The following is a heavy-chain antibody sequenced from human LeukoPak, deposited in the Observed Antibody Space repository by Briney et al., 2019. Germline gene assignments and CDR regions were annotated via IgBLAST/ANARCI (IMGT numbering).Heavy chain of an antibody. CDR2: IKQDGSEK. Sequence: GESLRLSCAASGFTFSNYWMSWVRQAPGKGLEWVANIKQDGSEKHYVDSVKGRFTMSRDNAKNSLYLQMNSLRAEDTAVYYCVSGGYTYAHWGQGTLVTVSS. CDR1: GFTFSNYW. V-gene: IGHV3-7*01. D-gene: IGHD5-18*01. CDR3: VSGGYTYAH. J-gene: IGHJ4*02.